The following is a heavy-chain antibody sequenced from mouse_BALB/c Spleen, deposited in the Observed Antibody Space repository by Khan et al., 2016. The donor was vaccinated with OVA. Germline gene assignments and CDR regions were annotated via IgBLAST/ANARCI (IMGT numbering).Heavy chain of an antibody. CDR1: GYTFTNYG. CDR3: AIPPYVSYVMVF. J-gene: IGHJ4*01. Sequence: QIQLVQSGPELKKPGETVKISCKASGYTFTNYGMNWVKQAPGKGLKWMGWINTYTGEPTYADDFKGRFAFSLETSASTAYLQINTLKNEDTTTYCCAIPPYVSYVMVFWGQGTSITVSS. V-gene: IGHV9-3-1*01. D-gene: IGHD1-1*01. CDR2: INTYTGEP.